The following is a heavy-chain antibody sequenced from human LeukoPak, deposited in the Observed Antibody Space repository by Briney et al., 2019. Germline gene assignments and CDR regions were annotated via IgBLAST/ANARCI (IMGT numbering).Heavy chain of an antibody. J-gene: IGHJ3*02. CDR2: IWYDGSNK. V-gene: IGHV3-33*01. D-gene: IGHD3-22*01. Sequence: GGSLRLSCAASGFTFSSYGMHWVRQAPGKGLEWVAVIWYDGSNKYYADSVKGRFTISRDNSKNTLYLQMNSLRAEDTAVYYCARKGPYYYDSSGYKAAFDIWGQGTMVTVSS. CDR1: GFTFSSYG. CDR3: ARKGPYYYDSSGYKAAFDI.